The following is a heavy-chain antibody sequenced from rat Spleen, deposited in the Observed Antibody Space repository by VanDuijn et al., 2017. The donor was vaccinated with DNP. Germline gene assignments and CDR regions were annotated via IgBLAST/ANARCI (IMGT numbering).Heavy chain of an antibody. CDR2: IGSDDYAP. CDR3: IRWNSGHFDY. CDR1: GYTFSDYY. V-gene: IGHV5-22*01. J-gene: IGHJ2*01. D-gene: IGHD4-3*01. Sequence: EVQLVESGGGLVQPGRSLKLSCAASGYTFSDYYMAWVRQAPTKGLEWVAYIGSDDYAPYYGDSVKGRFTISRDNAKSTLYLQMNSLRSEDMATYYCIRWNSGHFDYWGQGVMVPVSS.